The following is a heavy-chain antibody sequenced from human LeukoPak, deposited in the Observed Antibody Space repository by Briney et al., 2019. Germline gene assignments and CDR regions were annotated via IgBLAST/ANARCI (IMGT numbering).Heavy chain of an antibody. CDR2: INHSGST. V-gene: IGHV4-34*01. CDR1: GFTFSSYS. Sequence: GSLRLSCAASGFTFSSYSMNWVRQPPGKGLEWIGEINHSGSTNYNPSLKSRVTISVDTSKNQFSLKLSSVTAADTAVYYCARRVEAAAAGTCFDYWGQGTLVTVSS. D-gene: IGHD6-13*01. J-gene: IGHJ4*02. CDR3: ARRVEAAAAGTCFDY.